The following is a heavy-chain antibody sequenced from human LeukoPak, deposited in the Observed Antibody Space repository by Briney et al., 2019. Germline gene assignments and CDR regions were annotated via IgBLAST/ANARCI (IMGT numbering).Heavy chain of an antibody. D-gene: IGHD3-22*01. Sequence: SETLSLTCTVSGGSISSYYWSWIRQPPGKGLEWIGYIYYSGSTNYNPSLMSRVTISVDTSKNQFSLKLSSVTAADTAVYYCASTYYYDSSGYYHGMDVWGQGTTVTVSS. V-gene: IGHV4-59*08. CDR1: GGSISSYY. CDR3: ASTYYYDSSGYYHGMDV. CDR2: IYYSGST. J-gene: IGHJ6*02.